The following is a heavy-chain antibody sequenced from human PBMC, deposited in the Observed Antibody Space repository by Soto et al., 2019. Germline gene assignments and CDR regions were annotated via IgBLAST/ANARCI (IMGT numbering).Heavy chain of an antibody. CDR1: GDSISSGDYY. V-gene: IGHV4-39*01. J-gene: IGHJ3*02. D-gene: IGHD3-10*01. CDR3: ARRGASGSGSYYNDGFDI. CDR2: IYYSDNT. Sequence: QLQLQESGPGLVKPSETLSLTCAVFGDSISSGDYYWGWIRQPPGKGLEWIGNIYYSDNTYYNPSLKSRVTIYIDTSKNKFSLRLSSVTAADTAVYYCARRGASGSGSYYNDGFDIWGQGTMVTVSS.